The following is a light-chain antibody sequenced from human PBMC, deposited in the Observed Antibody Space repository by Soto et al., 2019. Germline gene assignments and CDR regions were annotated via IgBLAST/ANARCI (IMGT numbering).Light chain of an antibody. J-gene: IGKJ1*01. CDR3: QQYRTSGT. V-gene: IGKV3-20*01. CDR2: SSS. CDR1: QSVSSTF. Sequence: VLTQSPGTLSLSPGDRATLSCRASQSVSSTFLAWYQQRPGQAPRLLIYSSSSRASGIPDRFSGSGSGTDFTLTISRLEPEDFAVYYCQQYRTSGTFGQGTKVDIK.